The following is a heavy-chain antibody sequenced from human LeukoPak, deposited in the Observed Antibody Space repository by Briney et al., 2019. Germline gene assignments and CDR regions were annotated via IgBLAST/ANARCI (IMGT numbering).Heavy chain of an antibody. D-gene: IGHD2-2*01. V-gene: IGHV3-53*01. CDR3: ARDNAPAGAGLDY. CDR2: IYTGGLT. CDR1: GFTVSSNH. Sequence: PGGSLRLSCGASGFTVSSNHMTWVRQAPGKGLEWVSEIYTGGLTFYADSVTGRFTISRDNSKNTVYLQMNSLGVEDTARYYCARDNAPAGAGLDYWGQGTLVTVSS. J-gene: IGHJ4*02.